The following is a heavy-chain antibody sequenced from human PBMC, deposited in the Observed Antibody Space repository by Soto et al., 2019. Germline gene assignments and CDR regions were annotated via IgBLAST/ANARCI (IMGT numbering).Heavy chain of an antibody. D-gene: IGHD3-3*01. Sequence: SVKVSCKASGGTFSSYAISWVRQAPGQGLEWMGGIIPIFGTANYAQKFQGRVTITADESTSTAYMELSSLRAEDTAVYYCARDRADFWSGYYTGMWVSAFDIWGQGTMVTVSS. V-gene: IGHV1-69*13. J-gene: IGHJ3*02. CDR2: IIPIFGTA. CDR1: GGTFSSYA. CDR3: ARDRADFWSGYYTGMWVSAFDI.